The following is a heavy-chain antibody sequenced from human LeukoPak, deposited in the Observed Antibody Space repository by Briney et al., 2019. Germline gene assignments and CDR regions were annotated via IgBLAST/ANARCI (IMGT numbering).Heavy chain of an antibody. CDR1: DNSISNYC. CDR3: ARSEKSYYGSNNSVWPDAFDV. D-gene: IGHD3-10*01. J-gene: IGHJ3*01. V-gene: IGHV4-4*09. Sequence: PSETLSLTCTVSDNSISNYCWSWIRQPPGKELEWIAYICSSGDIKYNPSLNSRATMSLDTSKMQLSLGLRSVTAADTAEYYCARSEKSYYGSNNSVWPDAFDVWGQGTMVTASS. CDR2: ICSSGDI.